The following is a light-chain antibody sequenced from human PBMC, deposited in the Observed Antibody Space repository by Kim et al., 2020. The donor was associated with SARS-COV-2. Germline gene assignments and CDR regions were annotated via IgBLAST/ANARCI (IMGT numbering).Light chain of an antibody. CDR3: SSYTTYSGWV. Sequence: QSALTQAASVSGTPGQSITIPCTGPTSDVGDNRYISWYQQLPGKAPKLVIYNVRSRPSGVSNRFSGSKSGNTASLTISGLQAEDEADYFCSSYTTYSGWVFGGGTQLTVL. CDR1: TSDVGDNRY. J-gene: IGLJ3*02. V-gene: IGLV2-14*03. CDR2: NVR.